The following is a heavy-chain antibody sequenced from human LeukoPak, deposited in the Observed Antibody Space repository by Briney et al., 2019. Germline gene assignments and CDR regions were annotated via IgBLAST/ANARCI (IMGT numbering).Heavy chain of an antibody. V-gene: IGHV3-23*01. CDR1: GFTFSSYA. Sequence: GGSLRLSCAASGFTFSSYAMSWVRQAPGKGLEWVSAISGSGGSTCYADSVKGRFTISRDNSKNTLYLQMNSLRAEDTAVYYCATGGLRHFDYWGQGTLVTVSS. CDR3: ATGGLRHFDY. D-gene: IGHD5-12*01. CDR2: ISGSGGST. J-gene: IGHJ4*02.